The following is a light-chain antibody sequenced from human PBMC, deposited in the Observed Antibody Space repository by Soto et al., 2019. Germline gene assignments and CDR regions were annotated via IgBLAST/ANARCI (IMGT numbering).Light chain of an antibody. CDR1: QSVSSSY. CDR3: QQYCSSLPT. V-gene: IGKV3-20*01. Sequence: EIVLTQSPGTLSLSPGERATLSCRASQSVSSSYLAWYQQKPGQAPMLLIYGASSRATGIPDRFSGIGSGTDFTLTISRLEPEDVAVYYCQQYCSSLPTFDQGTKLEIK. CDR2: GAS. J-gene: IGKJ2*01.